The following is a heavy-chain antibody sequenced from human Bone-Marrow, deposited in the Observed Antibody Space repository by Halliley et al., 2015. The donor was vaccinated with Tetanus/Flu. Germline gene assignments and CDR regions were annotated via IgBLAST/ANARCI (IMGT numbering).Heavy chain of an antibody. CDR1: GGSFGDSGYY. CDR3: ARDHRVSNGWGTYYNYGMDA. CDR2: IIPYGNI. J-gene: IGHJ6*02. Sequence: TLSLTCAVYGGSFGDSGYYWNWCRQPPGKGLEWIGEIIPYGNINYNQSLQSRVTISVDTSKNQFSLKLSSVSAADTAVYYCARDHRVSNGWGTYYNYGMDAWGQGTAVSVSS. D-gene: IGHD6-19*01. V-gene: IGHV4-34*12.